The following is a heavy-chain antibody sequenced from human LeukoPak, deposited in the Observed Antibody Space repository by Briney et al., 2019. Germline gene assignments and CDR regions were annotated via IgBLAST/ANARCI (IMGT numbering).Heavy chain of an antibody. J-gene: IGHJ4*02. CDR2: IRFDGSNK. D-gene: IGHD6-19*01. Sequence: GGSLRLSCAASGFTFSSYGMHWVRQAPGKGLEWVAFIRFDGSNKYYADSLKGRFTISRDNSKNTLYLQMNGLRAEDTAVYYCAKDYSSGWYDYWGQGTLVTVSS. V-gene: IGHV3-30*02. CDR1: GFTFSSYG. CDR3: AKDYSSGWYDY.